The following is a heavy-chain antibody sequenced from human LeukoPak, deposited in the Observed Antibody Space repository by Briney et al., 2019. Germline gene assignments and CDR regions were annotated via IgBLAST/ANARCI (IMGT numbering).Heavy chain of an antibody. Sequence: SETLSLTCTVSGGSISSYYWSWIRQPPGRGLEWIGYINGSRSTNYNPSLKGSVTLSVDTSKNQFSLKLSSETAADTAVDYCASEGTSGTHLTRVDPWGQGTLVTVSS. J-gene: IGHJ5*02. CDR3: ASEGTSGTHLTRVDP. CDR1: GGSISSYY. CDR2: INGSRST. V-gene: IGHV4-59*01. D-gene: IGHD1-1*01.